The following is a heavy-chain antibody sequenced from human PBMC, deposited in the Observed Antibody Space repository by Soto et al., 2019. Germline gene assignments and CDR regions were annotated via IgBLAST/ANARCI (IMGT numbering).Heavy chain of an antibody. D-gene: IGHD3-10*01. CDR1: GFTFSSFP. CDR3: AKVLWRAETRDPFDV. CDR2: ISTSGANT. J-gene: IGHJ6*04. V-gene: IGHV3-23*01. Sequence: EVQLMESGGGLVQPGGSLRLSCAASGFTFSSFPMGWVRQPPGKGLEWVSTISTSGANTHYADSVKGRLTISRDNSKNTLYLQMNSLRAEDTDVYYCAKVLWRAETRDPFDVWGKGTTVIVSS.